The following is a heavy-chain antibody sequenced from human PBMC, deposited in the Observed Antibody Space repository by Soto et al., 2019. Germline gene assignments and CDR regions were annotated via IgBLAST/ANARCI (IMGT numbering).Heavy chain of an antibody. CDR3: ARTSGYYFFDS. D-gene: IGHD3-22*01. V-gene: IGHV1-3*01. J-gene: IGHJ4*02. Sequence: KFQGRVTITRDTSASTAYMELSSLRSEDTAVYYCARTSGYYFFDSWGQGTLVTVSS.